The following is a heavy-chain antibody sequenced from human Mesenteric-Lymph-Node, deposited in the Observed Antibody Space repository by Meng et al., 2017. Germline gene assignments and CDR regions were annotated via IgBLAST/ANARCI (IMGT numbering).Heavy chain of an antibody. D-gene: IGHD1-26*01. V-gene: IGHV3-11*06. CDR1: GFTFSDYY. CDR3: VSSVGAPNWFDP. CDR2: ISSSSSYI. J-gene: IGHJ5*02. Sequence: GESLKISCAASGFTFSDYYMSWIRQAPGKGLEWVSSISSSSSYIYYADSVKGRFTISRDNAKNSLYLQMNSLGAEDTAVYYCVSSVGAPNWFDPWGQGTLVTVSS.